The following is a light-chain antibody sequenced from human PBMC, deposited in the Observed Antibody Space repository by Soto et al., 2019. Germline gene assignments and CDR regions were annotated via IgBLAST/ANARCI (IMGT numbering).Light chain of an antibody. V-gene: IGLV4-69*01. CDR3: QTWGAGIVV. Sequence: QPVLTQSPSASASLGASVKLTCTLSSGHSSYTIAWHQQQPEKGPRYLMKLNTDGSHSRGDGIPDRFSGSRSGAERYLTMSGLQSEDEADYYCQTWGAGIVVFGGGTKLTVL. CDR1: SGHSSYT. J-gene: IGLJ2*01. CDR2: LNTDGSH.